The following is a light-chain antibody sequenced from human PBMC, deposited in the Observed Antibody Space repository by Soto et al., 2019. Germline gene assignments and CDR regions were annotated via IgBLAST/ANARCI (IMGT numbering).Light chain of an antibody. CDR2: DTF. Sequence: ETVLTQSPGTLSLSPGERATLSCRASQSVGSTYLAWYQQKPGQAPRLLIYDTFSRATGIPNRFSGSGSGTDLTLTISRLEPEDFAVYHCQQYGNPPWTFGQGTKLEIK. CDR3: QQYGNPPWT. J-gene: IGKJ2*01. V-gene: IGKV3-20*01. CDR1: QSVGSTY.